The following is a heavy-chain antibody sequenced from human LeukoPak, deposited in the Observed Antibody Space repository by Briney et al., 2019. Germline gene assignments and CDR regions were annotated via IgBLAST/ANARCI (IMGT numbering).Heavy chain of an antibody. J-gene: IGHJ4*02. Sequence: SETLSLTCTVSGGSISSSSNYWGWIRQPPGKGLEWIGSIYYSGSTYYNPSLKSRVTISVDTSKNQFSLKLSSVTAADTAVYYCARDGPSPYYYDSSGRFDYWGQGTLVTVSS. V-gene: IGHV4-39*02. D-gene: IGHD3-22*01. CDR1: GGSISSSSNY. CDR2: IYYSGST. CDR3: ARDGPSPYYYDSSGRFDY.